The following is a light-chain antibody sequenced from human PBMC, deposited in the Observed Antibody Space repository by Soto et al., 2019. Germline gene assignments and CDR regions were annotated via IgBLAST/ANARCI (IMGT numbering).Light chain of an antibody. CDR2: DAS. CDR1: HNIDRW. Sequence: PMTQSPSTLSASVGDRVTITCRASHNIDRWLAWYQQKPGMVPKLLISDASTLESGVPSRFSGSGSGTEFTLTISNLQPDDYATYYCQHCDTYWAFGQGTKVEIK. CDR3: QHCDTYWA. J-gene: IGKJ1*01. V-gene: IGKV1-5*01.